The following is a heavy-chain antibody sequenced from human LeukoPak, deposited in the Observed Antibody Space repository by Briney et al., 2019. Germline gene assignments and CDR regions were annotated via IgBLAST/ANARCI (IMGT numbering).Heavy chain of an antibody. J-gene: IGHJ4*02. CDR1: GGTFSSYA. D-gene: IGHD6-13*01. Sequence: SVKVSCKASGGTFSSYAISWVRQAPGQGLEWMGEIIPIFGTANYAQKFQGRVTITADESTSTAYMELSSLRSEDTAVYYCARSEAAAGLFDYWGQGTLVTVSS. CDR2: IIPIFGTA. CDR3: ARSEAAAGLFDY. V-gene: IGHV1-69*13.